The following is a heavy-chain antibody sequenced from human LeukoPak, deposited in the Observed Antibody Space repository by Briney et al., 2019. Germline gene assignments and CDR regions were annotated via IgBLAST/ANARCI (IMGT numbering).Heavy chain of an antibody. D-gene: IGHD6-13*01. CDR3: GNGSHRSSEVKFDY. V-gene: IGHV3-9*01. Sequence: GGSLRLSCAASGFTFDNYAMRWVRQAPGKGLEWVSGISWNGGSIGYADSVKGRFTISRDNAKNSLYLQMNSLRAEYTALYYCGNGSHRSSEVKFDYRGQGNLVTVSS. CDR1: GFTFDNYA. J-gene: IGHJ4*02. CDR2: ISWNGGSI.